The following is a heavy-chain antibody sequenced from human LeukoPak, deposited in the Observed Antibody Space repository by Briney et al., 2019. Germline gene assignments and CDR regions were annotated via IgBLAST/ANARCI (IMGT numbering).Heavy chain of an antibody. CDR3: ARLKDGSGSYSDY. Sequence: SETLSLTCAVYGGSFSGYYWSWIRKPPGRGLEWIGEINHSGSTNYNPSLKSRVTISVDTSKNQFSLKLSSVTAADTAVYYCARLKDGSGSYSDYWGQGTLVTVSS. J-gene: IGHJ4*02. CDR1: GGSFSGYY. CDR2: INHSGST. V-gene: IGHV4-34*01. D-gene: IGHD3-10*01.